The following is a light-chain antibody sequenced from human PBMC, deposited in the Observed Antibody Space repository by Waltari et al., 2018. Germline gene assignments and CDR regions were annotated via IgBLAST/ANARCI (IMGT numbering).Light chain of an antibody. CDR2: KSS. CDR1: QSISSW. J-gene: IGKJ5*01. V-gene: IGKV1-5*03. Sequence: DIQMTQSPSALSASVGDRVTITCRASQSISSWLAWYQQKPGEVPKLLIQKSSPLHSRVPSRFSGSGSGTEMTLTISSLQSDDFAIYYCQQYSDDPMTFGQGTRLENK. CDR3: QQYSDDPMT.